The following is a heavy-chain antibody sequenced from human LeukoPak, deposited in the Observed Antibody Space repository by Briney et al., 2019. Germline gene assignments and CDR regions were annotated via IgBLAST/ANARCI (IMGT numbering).Heavy chain of an antibody. CDR1: GESFDGYY. CDR3: ARKGLRPLEWLSEYFLDY. Sequence: KSSETLSLTCAVYGESFDGYYWSWIRQSPGKGLEWIGHINHVGITNHNPSLKSRVTISVDTSKNQFTLKVRSVTAADTGVYFCARKGLRPLEWLSEYFLDYWGQGTLVSVAS. CDR2: INHVGIT. J-gene: IGHJ4*02. V-gene: IGHV4-34*01. D-gene: IGHD3-3*01.